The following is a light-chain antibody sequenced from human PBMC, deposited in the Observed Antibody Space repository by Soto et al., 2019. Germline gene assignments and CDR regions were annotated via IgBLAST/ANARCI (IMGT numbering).Light chain of an antibody. CDR1: QSVLYSSNNKNY. CDR3: QQYYSTPPLT. CDR2: SAS. J-gene: IGKJ2*01. Sequence: DIVMTQSPDSLAVSLGERATINCKSSQSVLYSSNNKNYLAWYQQKPGQPPKLLIYSASTRESGVPDRFSGSGSGTDFTLTISSLQAEDVAVYYCQQYYSTPPLTFGQGTKLEIK. V-gene: IGKV4-1*01.